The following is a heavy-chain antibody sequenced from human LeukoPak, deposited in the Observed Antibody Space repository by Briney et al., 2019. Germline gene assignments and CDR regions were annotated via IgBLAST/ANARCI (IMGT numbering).Heavy chain of an antibody. CDR2: INPNSGGT. V-gene: IGHV1-2*02. D-gene: IGHD1-26*01. J-gene: IGHJ4*02. CDR1: GGTFSSYA. CDR3: ARARRASGSPYFDY. Sequence: ASVKVSCKASGGTFSSYAISWVRQAPGQGLEWMGWINPNSGGTNYAQKFQGRVTMTRDTSISTAYMELSRLRSDDTAVYYCARARRASGSPYFDYWRQGTLVTVSS.